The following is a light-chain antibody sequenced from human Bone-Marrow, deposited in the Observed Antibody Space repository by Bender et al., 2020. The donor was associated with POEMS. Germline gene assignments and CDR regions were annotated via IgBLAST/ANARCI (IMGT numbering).Light chain of an antibody. CDR1: SSNIGAHA. J-gene: IGLJ3*02. CDR2: SSH. V-gene: IGLV1-44*01. Sequence: QSVLTQPPSASGTPGQRVTISCSGGSSNIGAHAVNLYQHLPGTAPKLLIYSSHRRPAEVPDRFSGSRSGTSASLAISGLQSEDEADYYCAVWDDSLNGWVFGGKTKLTVL. CDR3: AVWDDSLNGWV.